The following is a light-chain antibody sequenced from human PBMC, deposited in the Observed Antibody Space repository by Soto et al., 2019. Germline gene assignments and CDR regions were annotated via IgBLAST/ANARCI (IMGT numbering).Light chain of an antibody. CDR2: AAS. Sequence: DIQMTQSPSSLSASVGDRVTITCRTSQTISDYLNWYQHKPGKAPKLLISAASSLQSGVPSRFSGSGSGTDFTLTISSLQPEDFATYYCLLDYAYFWAFGQGTKVDI. J-gene: IGKJ1*01. CDR3: LLDYAYFWA. V-gene: IGKV1-39*01. CDR1: QTISDY.